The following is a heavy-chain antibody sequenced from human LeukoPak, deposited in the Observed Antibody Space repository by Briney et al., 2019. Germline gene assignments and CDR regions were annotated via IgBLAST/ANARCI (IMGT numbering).Heavy chain of an antibody. Sequence: SETLSLTCAVSGYSISSGYYWGWLRQPPGKGLEWIGSIYHSGSTYYNPSLKSRVTISVDTSKNQFSLKLSSVTAADTAVYYCARGQDDFWSGYYWDYWGQGTLVTVSS. J-gene: IGHJ4*02. V-gene: IGHV4-38-2*01. D-gene: IGHD3-3*01. CDR3: ARGQDDFWSGYYWDY. CDR1: GYSISSGYY. CDR2: IYHSGST.